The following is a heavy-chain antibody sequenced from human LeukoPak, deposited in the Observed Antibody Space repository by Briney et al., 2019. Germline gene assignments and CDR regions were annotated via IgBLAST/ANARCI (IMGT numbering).Heavy chain of an antibody. CDR1: GFTVSSNY. J-gene: IGHJ5*02. Sequence: GGSLRLSCAASGFTVSSNYMSWVRQAPGKGLEWVSVIYSGGSTYYADSVKDRFTISRDNSKNTLYLQMNSLRAEDTAVYYCARDVTGWFDPWGQGTLVTVSS. CDR3: ARDVTGWFDP. D-gene: IGHD1-14*01. V-gene: IGHV3-53*01. CDR2: IYSGGST.